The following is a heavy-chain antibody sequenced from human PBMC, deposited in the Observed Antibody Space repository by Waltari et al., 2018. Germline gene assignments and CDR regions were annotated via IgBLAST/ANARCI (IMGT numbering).Heavy chain of an antibody. CDR1: GGSFSGYY. CDR3: ARAGRGYSGYVDY. CDR2: IKHSGST. V-gene: IGHV4-34*01. J-gene: IGHJ4*02. D-gene: IGHD5-12*01. Sequence: QVQLQQWGAGLLTPSDTLSLTCAVHGGSFSGYYWRWIPQPPGKGLEWIGEIKHSGSTNYNPSLKSRVTISVDTSKNQFSLKLSSVTAADTAVYYCARAGRGYSGYVDYWGQGTLVTVSS.